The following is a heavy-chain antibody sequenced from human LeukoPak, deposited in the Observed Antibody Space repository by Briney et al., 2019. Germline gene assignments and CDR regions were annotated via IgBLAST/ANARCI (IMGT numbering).Heavy chain of an antibody. D-gene: IGHD3-3*01. Sequence: WXXGISXXXXXIGYGXSVKGRFTISRDNAKNSLYLQMNSLRAEDTALYYCAKDKGYYDFWSGYYARRPYYYGMDVWGQGTTVTVSS. CDR3: AKDKGYYDFWSGYYARRPYYYGMDV. J-gene: IGHJ6*02. V-gene: IGHV3-9*01. CDR2: ISXXXXXI.